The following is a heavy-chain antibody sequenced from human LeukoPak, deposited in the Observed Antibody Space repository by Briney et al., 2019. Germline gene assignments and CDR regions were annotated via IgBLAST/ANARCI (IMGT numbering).Heavy chain of an antibody. V-gene: IGHV4-34*01. J-gene: IGHJ6*03. Sequence: NPSETLSLTCAVYGGSFSGYYWSWIRQPPGKGLEWIGEINHSGSTNYNPSLKSRVTISVDTSKNQFSLKLSSVTAADTAVYYCARHGITMVRGVPIKYYYYYYMDVWGKGTTVTISS. D-gene: IGHD3-10*01. CDR2: INHSGST. CDR1: GGSFSGYY. CDR3: ARHGITMVRGVPIKYYYYYYMDV.